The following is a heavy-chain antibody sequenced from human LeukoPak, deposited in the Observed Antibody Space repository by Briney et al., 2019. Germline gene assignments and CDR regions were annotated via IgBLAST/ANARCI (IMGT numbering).Heavy chain of an antibody. CDR1: GGSFSGYY. Sequence: SETLSLTCAVHGGSFSGYYWSWIRQPPGKGPEWIGEINHSGSTNYNPSLKSRVTISVDTSKNQFSLKLSSVTAADTAVYYCARGLVGGRGRHTYYYFDYWGQGTLVTVSS. J-gene: IGHJ4*02. CDR2: INHSGST. CDR3: ARGLVGGRGRHTYYYFDY. D-gene: IGHD2-15*01. V-gene: IGHV4-34*01.